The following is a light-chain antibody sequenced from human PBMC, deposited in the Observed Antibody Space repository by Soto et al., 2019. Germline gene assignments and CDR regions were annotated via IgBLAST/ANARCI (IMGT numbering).Light chain of an antibody. V-gene: IGLV1-44*01. CDR1: SSNIGSNT. J-gene: IGLJ7*01. CDR2: SNT. Sequence: QSVLTQPPSASGTPGQRVTISCSGSSSNIGSNTVNWYQQLPGTAPTLLIYSNTQRPSGVPDRFSGSKSGTSASLAISGLQSEDEADYYCASWDDSLNGPVFGGGTQLTVL. CDR3: ASWDDSLNGPV.